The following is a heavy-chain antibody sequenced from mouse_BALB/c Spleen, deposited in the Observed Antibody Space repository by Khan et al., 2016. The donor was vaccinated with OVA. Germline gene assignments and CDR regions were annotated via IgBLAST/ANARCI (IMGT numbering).Heavy chain of an antibody. CDR1: GYTFTSYT. J-gene: IGHJ3*01. CDR3: LRDGAYYRNDGWFAY. V-gene: IGHV1-4*01. D-gene: IGHD2-14*01. Sequence: QVQLQQSGAELARPGASVKMSCKASGYTFTSYTIHWIKLRPGQGLEWIGYINPSNGYTNYNQKFKDKATLTADKSSTTAYMQLSSLTSDDSAGYNCLRDGAYYRNDGWFAYWGQGTLVTVSA. CDR2: INPSNGYT.